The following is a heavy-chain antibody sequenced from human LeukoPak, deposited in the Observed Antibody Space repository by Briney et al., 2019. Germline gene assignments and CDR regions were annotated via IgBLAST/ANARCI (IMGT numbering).Heavy chain of an antibody. CDR1: GGSMSSSSYY. J-gene: IGHJ5*02. V-gene: IGHV4-39*02. CDR2: IYYSGST. Sequence: PSETLSLTCTVSGGSMSSSSYYWGWIRQPPGKGLEWIGSIYYSGSTYYNPSLKSRVTISVDTSKNQFSLKLSSVTAADTAVYYCARDHLANLASRLFDPWGQGTLVTVSS. CDR3: ARDHLANLASRLFDP. D-gene: IGHD3-3*01.